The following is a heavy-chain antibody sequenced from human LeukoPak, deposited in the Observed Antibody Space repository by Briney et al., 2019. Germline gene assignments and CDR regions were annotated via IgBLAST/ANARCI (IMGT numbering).Heavy chain of an antibody. CDR2: IYYSGST. CDR1: GGSISGYY. J-gene: IGHJ4*02. Sequence: SETLSLTCTVSGGSISGYYWSWIRQPPGKGLEWIGYIYYSGSTSYNPSLKSRVTISVDTSKNQFSLKLSSVTAADTAVYYCARRNYDILTGRPRDFDYWGQGTLVTVSS. CDR3: ARRNYDILTGRPRDFDY. D-gene: IGHD3-9*01. V-gene: IGHV4-59*08.